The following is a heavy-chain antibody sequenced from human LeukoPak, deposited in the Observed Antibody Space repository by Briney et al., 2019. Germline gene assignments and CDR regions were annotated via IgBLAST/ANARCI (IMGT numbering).Heavy chain of an antibody. Sequence: HHGSTAYNPSLKSRVTISIDTSKNQFSPKLSSVTAADTAVYYCARGRGVAARRYFDYWGQGTLVTVSS. D-gene: IGHD6-6*01. CDR2: HHGST. CDR3: ARGRGVAARRYFDY. J-gene: IGHJ4*02. V-gene: IGHV4-34*13.